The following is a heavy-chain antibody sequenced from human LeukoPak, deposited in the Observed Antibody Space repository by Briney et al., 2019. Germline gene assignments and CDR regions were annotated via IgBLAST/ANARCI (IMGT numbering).Heavy chain of an antibody. Sequence: SETLSLTCTVSGGSISSGGYYWSWIRQHPGTGLEWIGYIYYSGSTYYNPSLKSRVTISVDTSKNQFSLKLSSVTAADTAVYYCARDPFTDYYGMDVWGQGTTVTVSS. CDR2: IYYSGST. CDR1: GGSISSGGYY. J-gene: IGHJ6*02. CDR3: ARDPFTDYYGMDV. V-gene: IGHV4-31*03.